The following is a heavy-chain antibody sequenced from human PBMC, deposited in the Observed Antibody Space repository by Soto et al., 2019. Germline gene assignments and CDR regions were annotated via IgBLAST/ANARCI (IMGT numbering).Heavy chain of an antibody. J-gene: IGHJ5*02. CDR3: AKGVPLLLWFGEQGNWFDT. CDR1: GYTFTSYD. D-gene: IGHD3-10*01. CDR2: MNPNSGNT. Sequence: QVQLVQSGAEVKKPGASVKVSCKASGYTFTSYDINWFRQATGQGLEWMGWMNPNSGNTGYAQKFQGRGTMTRNTSISTAYMGLSSLRSEDTAVYYCAKGVPLLLWFGEQGNWFDTWGQGTLVTVSS. V-gene: IGHV1-8*01.